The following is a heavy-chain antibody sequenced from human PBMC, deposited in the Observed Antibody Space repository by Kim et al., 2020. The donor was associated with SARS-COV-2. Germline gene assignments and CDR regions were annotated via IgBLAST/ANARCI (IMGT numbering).Heavy chain of an antibody. CDR3: VSQKIRVKALYLDS. V-gene: IGHV4-39*07. Sequence: SETLSLTCTVSGGSIRSSSYYWGWIRQSPGKGLEWIASFDYSGNSYENLSLKRRLTRTVDTSKNQFSLSLSSVTVADTGLYFCVSQKIRVKALYLDSWGQGIRVTVSS. D-gene: IGHD3-3*02. CDR1: GGSIRSSSYY. J-gene: IGHJ4*02. CDR2: FDYSGNS.